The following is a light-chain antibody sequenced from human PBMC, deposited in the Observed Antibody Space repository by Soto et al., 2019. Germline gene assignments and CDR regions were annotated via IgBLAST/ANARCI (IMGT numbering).Light chain of an antibody. CDR3: QQSYTTPLT. CDR2: AAS. Sequence: DIQMTQSPSSLSASVGDRITITCRASQNIYTYLNWYQQKPGEAPKLLIYAASSLQSWIPLRFRGSGSGTDFTLTISSLQPEDFATYYCQQSYTTPLTFGGGTKVDIK. CDR1: QNIYTY. J-gene: IGKJ4*01. V-gene: IGKV1-39*01.